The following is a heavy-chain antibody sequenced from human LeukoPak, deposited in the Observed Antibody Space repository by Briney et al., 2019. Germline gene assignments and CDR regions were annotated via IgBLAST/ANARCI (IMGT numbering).Heavy chain of an antibody. D-gene: IGHD6-19*01. CDR2: ISGSGGST. CDR3: AKDQGGGYSSGWATPEAFDI. CDR1: GFTFSSYA. J-gene: IGHJ3*02. Sequence: GGSLRLSCAASGFTFSSYAMSWVRQAPGKGLEWVSAISGSGGSTYYADSVKGRFTISRDNSKNTLYLQMNSLRAEDTAVYYCAKDQGGGYSSGWATPEAFDIWDQGTMVTVSS. V-gene: IGHV3-23*01.